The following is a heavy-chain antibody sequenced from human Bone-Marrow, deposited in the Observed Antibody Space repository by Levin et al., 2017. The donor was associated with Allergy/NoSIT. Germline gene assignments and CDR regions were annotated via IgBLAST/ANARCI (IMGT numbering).Heavy chain of an antibody. CDR3: AKVRSRSSTMGPGDY. V-gene: IGHV3-30*18. Sequence: QPGGSLRLSCVASGFTFSSSGMHWVRQAPGKGLEWVAAISFDGYNKWYADAVKGRFTISRDNSKNTLFLEMNSLRDEDTAMYYCAKVRSRSSTMGPGDYWGQGALVTVSS. J-gene: IGHJ4*02. D-gene: IGHD6-6*01. CDR1: GFTFSSSG. CDR2: ISFDGYNK.